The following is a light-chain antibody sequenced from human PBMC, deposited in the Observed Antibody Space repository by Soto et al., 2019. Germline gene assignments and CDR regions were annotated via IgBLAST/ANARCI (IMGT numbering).Light chain of an antibody. CDR3: QQYGSSGT. V-gene: IGKV3-20*01. Sequence: IVLTQSPGTLSLSPWERATLSCRASQSVSSSYLAWYQQKPGQAPRLLIYGASSRPTGTPDRFSGSGSGTDFTLTISRLEPEDFAVYYCQQYGSSGTFGQGTKVDIK. CDR1: QSVSSSY. J-gene: IGKJ1*01. CDR2: GAS.